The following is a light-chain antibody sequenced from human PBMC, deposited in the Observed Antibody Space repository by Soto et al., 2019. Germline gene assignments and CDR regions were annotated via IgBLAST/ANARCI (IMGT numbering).Light chain of an antibody. CDR3: SSYTSSSTRV. J-gene: IGLJ2*01. CDR1: SSDVGGYNY. V-gene: IGLV2-14*01. Sequence: QSALTQPASVSGSPGQSITISCTGTSSDVGGYNYVSWYQQHPGKAPKLIIYEVSNRPSGVSNRFSGSKSGNTASLTISGLQAEDAADYYCSSYTSSSTRVFGGGTKLTVL. CDR2: EVS.